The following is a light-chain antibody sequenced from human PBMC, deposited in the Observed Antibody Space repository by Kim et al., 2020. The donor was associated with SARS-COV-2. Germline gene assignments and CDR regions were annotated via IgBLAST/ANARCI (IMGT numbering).Light chain of an antibody. CDR3: AAWDDSLNGLL. J-gene: IGLJ2*01. CDR2: SND. V-gene: IGLV1-44*01. Sequence: QSVLTQPPSESGTPGQRVTISCSGSSSNIGLNNVHWYQQLPGTAPKLLIHSNDQRPSGVPDRFSGSKSGTSASLAISGLQSEDDADYYCAAWDDSLNGLLFGGGTQLTVL. CDR1: SSNIGLNN.